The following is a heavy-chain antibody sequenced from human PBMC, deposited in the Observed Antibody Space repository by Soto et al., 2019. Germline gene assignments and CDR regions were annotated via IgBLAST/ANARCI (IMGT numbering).Heavy chain of an antibody. J-gene: IGHJ4*02. CDR1: GYTFTNHG. CDR3: ARDFYPVAYFFDY. V-gene: IGHV1-18*04. D-gene: IGHD2-21*01. Sequence: ASVKVSCKASGYTFTNHGISWVRQAPGQGLEWVGWVSGYNDKTKSAQKFKGRVAMTTDTSTSTAYMELRSLRSDDTAVYYCARDFYPVAYFFDYWGQGTLVTVSA. CDR2: VSGYNDKT.